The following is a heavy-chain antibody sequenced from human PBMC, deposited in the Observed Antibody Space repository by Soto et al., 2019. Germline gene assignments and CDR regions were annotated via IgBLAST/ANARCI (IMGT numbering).Heavy chain of an antibody. CDR2: IYWDDDK. CDR3: AHTSSGSYLGHYYYYGMDV. D-gene: IGHD3-10*01. V-gene: IGHV2-5*02. CDR1: GFSLSTSGVG. Sequence: QITLKESGPTLVKPTQTLTLTCTFSGFSLSTSGVGVGWIRQPPGKALEWLALIYWDDDKRYSPSLKSRLTINKDTSKNQVVLTMTNMDPVDTATYYCAHTSSGSYLGHYYYYGMDVWGQGTTVTVSS. J-gene: IGHJ6*02.